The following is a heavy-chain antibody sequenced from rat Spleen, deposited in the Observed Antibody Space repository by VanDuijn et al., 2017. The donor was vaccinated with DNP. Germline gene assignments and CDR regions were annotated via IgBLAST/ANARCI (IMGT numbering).Heavy chain of an antibody. CDR1: GFLLTSYG. J-gene: IGHJ2*01. Sequence: QVQLKESGPGLVQPSQTLSLTCTVSGFLLTSYGVSWVRQSPGEGLEWIAAIWSGGKTDYNSGLKSRLSISRDTSKSQVLLEMNSLQNEDTAMYFWARGVHYFDYWGQGVMGTVSS. CDR2: IWSGGKT. V-gene: IGHV2-16*01. CDR3: ARGVHYFDY. D-gene: IGHD4-3*01.